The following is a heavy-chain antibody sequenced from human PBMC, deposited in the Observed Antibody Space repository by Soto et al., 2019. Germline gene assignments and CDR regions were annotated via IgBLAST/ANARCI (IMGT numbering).Heavy chain of an antibody. CDR3: ARGLRSRGYSHGYYYYYGMDV. CDR1: GYTFTGYY. D-gene: IGHD5-18*01. CDR2: INPNSGGT. V-gene: IGHV1-2*04. Sequence: VASVKVSCKASGYTFTGYYMHWVRQAPGQGLEWMGWINPNSGGTNYAQKFQGWVTMTRDTSISTAYMELSRLRSDDTAVYYCARGLRSRGYSHGYYYYYGMDVWGQGTTVTVSS. J-gene: IGHJ6*02.